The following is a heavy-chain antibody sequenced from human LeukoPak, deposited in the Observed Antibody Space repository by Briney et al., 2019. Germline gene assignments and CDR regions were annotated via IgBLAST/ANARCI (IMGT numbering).Heavy chain of an antibody. CDR2: IKQDGSEK. J-gene: IGHJ5*02. CDR1: GSTFSSYD. CDR3: ARHWPPLPS. Sequence: PGGSLRLSCAASGSTFSSYDMHWVRQAPGKGLEWVANIKQDGSEKVYVDSVKGRFTISRDNAKNSLYLQMNSLRAEDTAVYYCARHWPPLPSWGQGTLVTVSS. V-gene: IGHV3-7*03.